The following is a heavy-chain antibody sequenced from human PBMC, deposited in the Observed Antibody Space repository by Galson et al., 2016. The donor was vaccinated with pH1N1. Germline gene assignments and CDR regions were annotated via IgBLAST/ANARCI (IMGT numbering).Heavy chain of an antibody. J-gene: IGHJ2*01. D-gene: IGHD3-22*01. CDR2: IIPILGTP. V-gene: IGHV1-69*13. Sequence: SVKVSCKASGGTFNSNGLSWVRQAPGQGLEWMGRIIPILGTPNYAQKFQGKITITADESTSTAYMELSSLRSEDTALYYCAREDYYDTDLSDWYFDLWGRVTLLTVSS. CDR3: AREDYYDTDLSDWYFDL. CDR1: GGTFNSNG.